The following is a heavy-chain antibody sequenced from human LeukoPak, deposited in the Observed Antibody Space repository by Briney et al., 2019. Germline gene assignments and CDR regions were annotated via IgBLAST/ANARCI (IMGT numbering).Heavy chain of an antibody. J-gene: IGHJ5*02. CDR3: AKDFDTMVRGVSFLDP. D-gene: IGHD3-10*01. V-gene: IGHV3-23*01. CDR1: GFTFSNAW. CDR2: ISGSGGST. Sequence: GGSLRLSCTASGFTFSNAWMSWVRQAPGKGLEWVSAISGSGGSTYYADSVKGRFTISRDNSKNTLYLQMNSLRAEDTAVYYCAKDFDTMVRGVSFLDPWGQGTLATVSS.